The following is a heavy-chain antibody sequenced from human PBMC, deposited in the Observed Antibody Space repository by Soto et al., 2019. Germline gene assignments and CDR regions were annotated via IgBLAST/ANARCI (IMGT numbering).Heavy chain of an antibody. CDR1: GFTFSSYG. V-gene: IGHV3-33*01. J-gene: IGHJ4*02. D-gene: IGHD2-21*01. CDR2: IWYDGSNK. CDR3: AREGGDWPLFDY. Sequence: GGSLRLSCAASGFTFSSYGMHWVRQAPGKGLEWVAVIWYDGSNKYYADSVKGRFTISRDNSKNTLYLQMNSLRAEDTAVYYCAREGGDWPLFDYWGQGTLVTVSS.